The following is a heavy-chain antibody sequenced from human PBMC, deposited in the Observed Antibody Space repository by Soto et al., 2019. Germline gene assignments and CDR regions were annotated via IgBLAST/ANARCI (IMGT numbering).Heavy chain of an antibody. V-gene: IGHV1-69*12. J-gene: IGHJ4*02. D-gene: IGHD5-18*01. Sequence: QVQLVQSGAEVKKPGSSVKISCKASGGGFSSYAISWVRQAPGQGLEWMGGIIGMFGTTNYAQKFEGRLTITAEEITSKAYMELSSLRLEDTALYYCARGRGYTYGAADYWGQGTLVTVSS. CDR3: ARGRGYTYGAADY. CDR2: IIGMFGTT. CDR1: GGGFSSYA.